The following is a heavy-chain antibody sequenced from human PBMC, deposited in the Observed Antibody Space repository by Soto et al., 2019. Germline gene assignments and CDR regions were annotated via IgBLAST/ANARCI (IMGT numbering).Heavy chain of an antibody. CDR1: GYTFASYA. Sequence: SVNVSFKASGYTFASYAMNWVRQAPGQRKECMGWINAGNGNTKYSQKFQGRVTITRDTSASTAYMELSSLRSEDTAVFYCVRDPGGYSSSVSYCYGMDVWGQGTTVTVSS. D-gene: IGHD6-6*01. V-gene: IGHV1-3*01. CDR3: VRDPGGYSSSVSYCYGMDV. J-gene: IGHJ6*02. CDR2: INAGNGNT.